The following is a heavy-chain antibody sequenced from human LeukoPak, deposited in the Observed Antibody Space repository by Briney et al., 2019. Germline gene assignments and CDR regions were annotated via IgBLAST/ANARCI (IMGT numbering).Heavy chain of an antibody. Sequence: MPSETLSLTCSVSGGSITTYYWTWIRQPPGKGLEWIGYINYSGSTSHNPSLNSRVTMSLDTSKNQFSLKLNSVTAAATAIYYCARNRRSNWESLSFIDYWGQGTLVTVSS. V-gene: IGHV4-59*08. CDR3: ARNRRSNWESLSFIDY. CDR2: INYSGST. J-gene: IGHJ4*02. D-gene: IGHD7-27*01. CDR1: GGSITTYY.